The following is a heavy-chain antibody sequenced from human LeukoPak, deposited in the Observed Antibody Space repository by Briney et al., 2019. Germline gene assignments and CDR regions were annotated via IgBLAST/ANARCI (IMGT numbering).Heavy chain of an antibody. CDR3: ATLPRGHLFDS. D-gene: IGHD3-10*01. V-gene: IGHV1-24*01. J-gene: IGHJ4*02. CDR2: FVPEDGET. Sequence: ASVKVSCKLSGDTLTELSMHWVRQSPGKGLEWMGGFVPEDGETIYAQKFQGRVTMTEDTSTDTAYMELSSLRSDDTAVYFCATLPRGHLFDSWGQGALVTVSS. CDR1: GDTLTELS.